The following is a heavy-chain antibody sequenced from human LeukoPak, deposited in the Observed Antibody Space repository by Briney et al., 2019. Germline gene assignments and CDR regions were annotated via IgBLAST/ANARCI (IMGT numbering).Heavy chain of an antibody. Sequence: SQTLSLTCTVSGSSISSGGYYWSWIRQPPGKGLEWIGYIYHSGSTYYNPSLKSRVTISVDRSKNQFSLKLSSVTAADTAVYYCARFWDSRGWFDPWGQGTLVTVSS. J-gene: IGHJ5*02. V-gene: IGHV4-30-2*01. CDR3: ARFWDSRGWFDP. D-gene: IGHD4-11*01. CDR2: IYHSGST. CDR1: GSSISSGGYY.